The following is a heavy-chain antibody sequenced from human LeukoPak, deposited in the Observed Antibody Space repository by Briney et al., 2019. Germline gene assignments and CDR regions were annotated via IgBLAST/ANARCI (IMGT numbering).Heavy chain of an antibody. Sequence: PSETLSLICTVSGDFINSGNYYWGWIRQPPGKALEWIGNIHYSESTNYNPSLKSRVTISVDMSKNQFSLRLSSVTAADTAVYYCTSAPNLYCYDWWGQGNLVTVFS. CDR3: TSAPNLYCYDW. V-gene: IGHV4-61*01. CDR2: IHYSEST. D-gene: IGHD2-8*02. CDR1: GDFINSGNYY. J-gene: IGHJ4*02.